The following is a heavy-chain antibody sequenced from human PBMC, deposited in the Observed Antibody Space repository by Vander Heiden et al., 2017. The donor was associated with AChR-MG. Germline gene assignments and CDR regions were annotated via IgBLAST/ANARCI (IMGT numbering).Heavy chain of an antibody. CDR2: IYYSGST. V-gene: IGHV4-31*03. Sequence: QVQLQERRPALATPSQDLALRCTVTACRLSSGGYSWSWDRRHPGKGLEWNGYIYYSGSTYYNPSLKSRVAISLDTSKNQFSLKLSSVTAADTAVYYCARARVNTVVTELDYWGQGTLVTVSS. J-gene: IGHJ4*02. CDR3: ARARVNTVVTELDY. CDR1: ACRLSSGGYS. D-gene: IGHD2-15*01.